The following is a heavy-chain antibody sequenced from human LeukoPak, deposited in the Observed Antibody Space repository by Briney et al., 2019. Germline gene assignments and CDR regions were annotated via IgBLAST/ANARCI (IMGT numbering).Heavy chain of an antibody. J-gene: IGHJ4*02. D-gene: IGHD3-9*01. CDR2: INHSGST. V-gene: IGHV4-34*01. CDR1: GGSFSGYY. CDR3: ARGRYFDWLFRGMPDY. Sequence: KTSETLSLTCAVYGGSFSGYYWSWIRQPPGKGLEWIGEINHSGSTNYNPSLKSRVTISVDTSKNQFSLKLSSVTAADTAVYYCARGRYFDWLFRGMPDYWGQGTLVTVSS.